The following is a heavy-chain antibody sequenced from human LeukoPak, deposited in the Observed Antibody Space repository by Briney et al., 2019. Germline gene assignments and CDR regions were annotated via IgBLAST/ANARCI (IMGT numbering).Heavy chain of an antibody. J-gene: IGHJ4*02. CDR3: AASSSWHQPFDY. CDR2: ISYDGSNK. V-gene: IGHV3-30*04. D-gene: IGHD6-13*01. Sequence: GGSLRLSCAASGFTFSSYAMHWVRQAPGKGLEWVAVISYDGSNKYYADSVKGRFTISRDNSKNTLYLQMNSLRAEDTAVYYSAASSSWHQPFDYWGQGTLVTVSS. CDR1: GFTFSSYA.